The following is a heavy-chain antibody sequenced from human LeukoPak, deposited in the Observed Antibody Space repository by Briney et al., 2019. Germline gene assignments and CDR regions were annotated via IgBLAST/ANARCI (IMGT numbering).Heavy chain of an antibody. CDR2: IYYSGST. Sequence: SETLSLTCTVSGGSISSYYLNWIRQPPGKGLEWIWYIYYSGSTNYNPSLKSRVTISVDTSKNHFSLKLSSVTAADTAVYYCARKGIAAAVGAFDIWGQGTMLTVSS. CDR1: GGSISSYY. CDR3: ARKGIAAAVGAFDI. V-gene: IGHV4-59*01. D-gene: IGHD6-13*01. J-gene: IGHJ3*02.